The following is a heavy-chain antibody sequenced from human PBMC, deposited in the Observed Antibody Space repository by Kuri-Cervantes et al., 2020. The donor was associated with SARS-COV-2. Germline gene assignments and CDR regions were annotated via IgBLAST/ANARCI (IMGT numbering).Heavy chain of an antibody. V-gene: IGHV1-18*01. Sequence: ASVKVSCKASGYTFTSYGISWVRQAPGQGLEWMGWISAYNGSTSYAQKFQGRVTMTRDTSTSTVYMELSSLRSEDTAVYYCARERSGSYSSYYGMDVWGQGTTVTVSS. J-gene: IGHJ6*02. CDR3: ARERSGSYSSYYGMDV. CDR2: ISAYNGST. D-gene: IGHD1-26*01. CDR1: GYTFTSYG.